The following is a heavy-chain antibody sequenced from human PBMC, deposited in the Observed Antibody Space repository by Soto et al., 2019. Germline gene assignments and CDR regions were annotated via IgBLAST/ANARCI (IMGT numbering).Heavy chain of an antibody. J-gene: IGHJ6*02. CDR2: IIPIFGTA. Sequence: ASVKASCKASRGTFSSYAIRWGRQAPVQGLEWMGGIIPIFGTANYAQKFQGRVTITADESTSTAYMELSSLRSEDTDVYYCARELGYCTNGVCYTNYYYGMDVWGQGTTVTVSS. D-gene: IGHD2-8*01. CDR1: RGTFSSYA. V-gene: IGHV1-69*13. CDR3: ARELGYCTNGVCYTNYYYGMDV.